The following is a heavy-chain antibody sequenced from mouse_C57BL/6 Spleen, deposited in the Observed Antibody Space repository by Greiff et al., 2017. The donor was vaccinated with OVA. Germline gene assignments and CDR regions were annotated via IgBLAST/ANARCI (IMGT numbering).Heavy chain of an antibody. Sequence: QVHVKQSGAELVRPGASVTLSCKASGYTFTDYEMHWVKQTPVHGLEWIGAIDPETGGTAYNQKFKGKAILTADKSSSTAYMELRSLTSEDSAVYYCTRKGFYYGSSPSYAMDYWGQGTSVTVSA. D-gene: IGHD1-1*01. V-gene: IGHV1-15*01. J-gene: IGHJ4*01. CDR2: IDPETGGT. CDR1: GYTFTDYE. CDR3: TRKGFYYGSSPSYAMDY.